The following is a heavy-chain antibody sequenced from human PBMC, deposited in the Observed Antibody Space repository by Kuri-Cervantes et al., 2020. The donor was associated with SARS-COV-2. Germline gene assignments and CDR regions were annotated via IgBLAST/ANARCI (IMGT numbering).Heavy chain of an antibody. CDR3: ARGKALWDWLLYAFGDY. CDR2: ISSGGSPI. J-gene: IGHJ4*02. V-gene: IGHV3-11*04. D-gene: IGHD3/OR15-3a*01. Sequence: LSLTCTVSGGSISSSSYYWGWIRQPPGKGLEWISYISSGGSPIHYADSVKGRFTISRDNAKNSLYLQMNSLRAEDTAVYYCARGKALWDWLLYAFGDYWGQGTLVTVSS. CDR1: GGSISSSSYY.